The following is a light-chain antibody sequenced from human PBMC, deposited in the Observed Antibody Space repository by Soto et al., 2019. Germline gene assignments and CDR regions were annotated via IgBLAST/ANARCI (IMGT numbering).Light chain of an antibody. CDR3: CSYAGSYTFV. CDR1: SSDVGGYNY. CDR2: DVS. V-gene: IGLV2-11*01. Sequence: QSALTQPRSVSGSPGQSVTISRTGTSSDVGGYNYVSWYQQHPGEAPKLMIYDVSKRPSGVPDRFSGSKSGNTASLTISGLQAEDEADYYCCSYAGSYTFVFGSGTKVTVL. J-gene: IGLJ1*01.